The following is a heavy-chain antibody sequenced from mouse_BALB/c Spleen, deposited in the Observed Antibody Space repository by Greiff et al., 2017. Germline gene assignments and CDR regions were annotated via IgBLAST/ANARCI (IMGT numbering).Heavy chain of an antibody. CDR1: GYTFTSYW. Sequence: EVKLVESGTVLARPGASVKMSCKASGYTFTSYWMHWVKQRPGQGLEWIGAIYPGNSDTSYNQKFKGKAKLTAVTSTSTAYMELSSLTNEDSAVYYCTTGNYDYYAMDYWGQGTSVTVSS. D-gene: IGHD2-1*01. V-gene: IGHV1-5*01. CDR2: IYPGNSDT. CDR3: TTGNYDYYAMDY. J-gene: IGHJ4*01.